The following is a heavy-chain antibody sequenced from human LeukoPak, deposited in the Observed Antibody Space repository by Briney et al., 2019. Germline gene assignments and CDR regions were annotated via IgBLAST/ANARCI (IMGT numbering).Heavy chain of an antibody. D-gene: IGHD4-17*01. V-gene: IGHV4-59*01. Sequence: PSETLSLTCTVSGGSISSYYWSWIRQPPGKGLEWIGNIYYSGSTNYNPSLKSRVTISVDTSKNQFSLKLTSVTAADTAVYYCARGTTTVTTANWFDPWGQGTLVTVSS. CDR3: ARGTTTVTTANWFDP. CDR2: IYYSGST. CDR1: GGSISSYY. J-gene: IGHJ5*02.